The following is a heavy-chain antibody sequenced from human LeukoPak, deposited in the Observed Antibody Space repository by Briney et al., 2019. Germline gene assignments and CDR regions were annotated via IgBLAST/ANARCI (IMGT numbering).Heavy chain of an antibody. CDR3: ARDGPPMVQGVITAFDI. CDR1: GYTFTSYG. CDR2: ISAYNGNT. D-gene: IGHD3-10*01. Sequence: ASVKVSCKASGYTFTSYGISWVRQAPGQGLEWMGWISAYNGNTNYAQKLQGRVTMTTDTSTSTAYMELRSLRSDDTAVYYCARDGPPMVQGVITAFDIWGQGTMVTVSS. J-gene: IGHJ3*02. V-gene: IGHV1-18*04.